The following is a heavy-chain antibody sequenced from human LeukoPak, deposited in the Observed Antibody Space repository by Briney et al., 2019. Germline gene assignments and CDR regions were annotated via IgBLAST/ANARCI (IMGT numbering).Heavy chain of an antibody. CDR2: INHSGST. J-gene: IGHJ4*02. V-gene: IGHV4-34*01. D-gene: IGHD6-13*01. CDR1: GGSFSGYY. Sequence: SETLSLTCAVYGGSFSGYYWSWIRQPPGKGLEWIGEINHSGSTNYNPSLKSRVTISVDTSKNQFSLKLSSVTAADTAVYYCARGVXIAAAQYAYWGQGTLVT. CDR3: ARGVXIAAAQYAY.